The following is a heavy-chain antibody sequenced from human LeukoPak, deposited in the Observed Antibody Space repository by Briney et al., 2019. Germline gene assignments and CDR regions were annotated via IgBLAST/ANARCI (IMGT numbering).Heavy chain of an antibody. J-gene: IGHJ6*04. Sequence: ASVKVSCKASGGTFSSYAISWVRQAPGQGLEWMGGIIPIFGTANYAQKFQGRVTITADKSTSTAYVELSSLRSEDTAVYYCAREGFGELGMDVWGKGTTVTVSS. CDR2: IIPIFGTA. D-gene: IGHD3-10*01. CDR3: AREGFGELGMDV. CDR1: GGTFSSYA. V-gene: IGHV1-69*06.